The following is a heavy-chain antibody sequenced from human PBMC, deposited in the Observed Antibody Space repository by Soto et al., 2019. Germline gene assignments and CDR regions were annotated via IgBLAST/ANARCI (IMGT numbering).Heavy chain of an antibody. CDR1: GGSISSSGYY. Sequence: QVQLQESGPGLVKPSQTLSLTCTVSGGSISSSGYYWSWIRQHPGKGLEWIRYIYYSGSTYYNPSLKSRVTISVDTSKNQFSLKLSSVTAADTAVYYCARSRARYSHDYWGQGTLVTVSS. CDR2: IYYSGST. J-gene: IGHJ4*02. D-gene: IGHD5-18*01. CDR3: ARSRARYSHDY. V-gene: IGHV4-31*03.